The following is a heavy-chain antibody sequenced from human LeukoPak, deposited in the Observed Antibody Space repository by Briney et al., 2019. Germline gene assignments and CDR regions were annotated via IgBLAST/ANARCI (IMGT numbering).Heavy chain of an antibody. CDR3: ARVGSSSAFEFDF. CDR2: IVSDGSSA. J-gene: IGHJ4*02. V-gene: IGHV3-64*01. Sequence: GGSLRLSCAASGFSFSDYAMHWVRRSPGKGLEYVSAIVSDGSSAYYANSVKGRFTISRDNSKNTLYLQMDSLRAEDMAVYYCARVGSSSAFEFDFWGRGTLVTVSS. CDR1: GFSFSDYA. D-gene: IGHD6-6*01.